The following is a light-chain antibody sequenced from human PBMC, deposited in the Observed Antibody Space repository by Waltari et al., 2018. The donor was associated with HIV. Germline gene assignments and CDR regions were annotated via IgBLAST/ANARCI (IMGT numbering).Light chain of an antibody. J-gene: IGKJ3*01. CDR2: DAS. V-gene: IGKV1-39*01. CDR1: QTVNNK. Sequence: DIQMTQSPSSLSASVADTVTITCRASQTVNNKLNWYQQKPGEAPKVVIYDASTLESGVPSRFRGGGSRTDFTLTITSLQLDDFATYFCQQSFSYPLTFGPGTKVDI. CDR3: QQSFSYPLT.